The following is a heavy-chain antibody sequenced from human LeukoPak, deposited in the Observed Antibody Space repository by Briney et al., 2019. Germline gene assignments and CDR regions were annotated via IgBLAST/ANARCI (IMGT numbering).Heavy chain of an antibody. CDR1: GGSFSGYY. CDR2: IYNSGTT. V-gene: IGHV4-59*13. CDR3: AKATQWLAFDY. Sequence: PSETLSLTCAVYGGSFSGYYWSWIRQSPGKRLEWIGNIYNSGTTNCNPSLNSRVTISVDTSRNQLSLQLTSVTAADTAVYYCAKATQWLAFDYWGRGTLVTVSS. D-gene: IGHD6-19*01. J-gene: IGHJ4*02.